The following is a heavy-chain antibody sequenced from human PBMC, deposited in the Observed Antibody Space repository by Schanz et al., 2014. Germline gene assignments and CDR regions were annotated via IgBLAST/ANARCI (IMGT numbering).Heavy chain of an antibody. J-gene: IGHJ3*02. D-gene: IGHD3-9*01. CDR1: GGSMSSYY. Sequence: QVQLQETGPGLVKPSETLSLTCTVSGGSMSSYYWTWIRQPPGKGLEWIGYIYYSGSTNYNPSLRSRVTISVDPSKTHFPIKLSSVPAADTAVYYCARQILIGAFDIWGQGTMVTVSS. V-gene: IGHV4-59*08. CDR2: IYYSGST. CDR3: ARQILIGAFDI.